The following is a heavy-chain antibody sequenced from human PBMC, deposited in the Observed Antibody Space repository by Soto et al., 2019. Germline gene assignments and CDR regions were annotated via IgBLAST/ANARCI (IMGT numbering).Heavy chain of an antibody. CDR1: GYTFTSYG. CDR2: ISAYNGNT. Sequence: QVQLVQSGAEVKKPGASVKVSCKASGYTFTSYGISWVRQAPGQGLEWMGWISAYNGNTNYAQKLQGRVTMTTDTSTSTPYRGLRALRFGDRAVYYWARDRAGGGDTPDYWGQGTLVTVPP. J-gene: IGHJ4*02. V-gene: IGHV1-18*01. D-gene: IGHD2-21*02. CDR3: ARDRAGGGDTPDY.